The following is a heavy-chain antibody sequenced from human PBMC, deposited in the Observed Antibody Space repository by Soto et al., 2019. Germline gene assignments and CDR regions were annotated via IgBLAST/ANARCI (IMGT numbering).Heavy chain of an antibody. V-gene: IGHV4-39*01. CDR2: IYHTGNA. Sequence: QLQLQESGPGQVKSSETLSLTCSVSGDSISNSRFYWAWIRQPPGEGLEWIGCIYHTGNAYNNPSLKSRVTISVDTSMNRFSLMLTSVTAADAAMYSCARDFFASSEYTTNRCDPWGQGTLVTVSS. J-gene: IGHJ5*02. D-gene: IGHD3-22*01. CDR3: ARDFFASSEYTTNRCDP. CDR1: GDSISNSRFY.